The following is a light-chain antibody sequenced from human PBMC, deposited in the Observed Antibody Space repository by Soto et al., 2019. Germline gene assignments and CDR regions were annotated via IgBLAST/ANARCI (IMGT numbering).Light chain of an antibody. CDR1: KNDIGVYDF. CDR2: EVV. CDR3: KSYAGSNTYV. J-gene: IGLJ1*01. V-gene: IGLV2-8*01. Sequence: QSVLTQPPSASGSPGQSVTISCTGTKNDIGVYDFVSWYQHHPGKAPRLIIYEVVQRPSGVPDRFSGSKSGNTAYLTVSGLQAADEADYFCKSYAGSNTYVFGSGTKVTGL.